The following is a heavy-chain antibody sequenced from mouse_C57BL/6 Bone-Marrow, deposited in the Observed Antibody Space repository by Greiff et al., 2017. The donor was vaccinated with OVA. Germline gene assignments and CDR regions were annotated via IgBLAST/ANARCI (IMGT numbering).Heavy chain of an antibody. J-gene: IGHJ4*01. D-gene: IGHD1-1*01. Sequence: VQLQQSGAELVKPGASVKLSCTASGFNIKDYYMHWVQQRTEKGLEWIGRIDPEDGETKYDPKFQVTSPIPADKSSNTAYLQLSSLTSEDTAVYYCASRIITTGGAMDYWGQGTSVTVSS. CDR2: IDPEDGET. CDR1: GFNIKDYY. V-gene: IGHV14-2*01. CDR3: ASRIITTGGAMDY.